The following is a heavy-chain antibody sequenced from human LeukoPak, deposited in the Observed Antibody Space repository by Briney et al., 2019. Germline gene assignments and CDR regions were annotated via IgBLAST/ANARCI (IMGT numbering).Heavy chain of an antibody. CDR2: ISSNGGST. J-gene: IGHJ3*02. CDR1: GFTFCSYA. Sequence: PGGSLSLSWAASGFTFCSYAMHWVRQAPGKGLEYVSAISSNGGSTYYANSVKGRFTISRDNSKNTLYLQMGSLRAEDMAVYYCARAHGYDIAFDIWGQGTMVTVSS. CDR3: ARAHGYDIAFDI. D-gene: IGHD3-22*01. V-gene: IGHV3-64*01.